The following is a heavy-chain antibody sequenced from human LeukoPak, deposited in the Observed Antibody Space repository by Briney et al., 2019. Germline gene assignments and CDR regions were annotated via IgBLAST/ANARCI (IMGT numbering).Heavy chain of an antibody. J-gene: IGHJ4*02. Sequence: ASVKVSCKASGYTFTSYGISWVRQAPGQGLEWMGGIIPIFGTANYAQKFQGRVTITTDESTSTAYMELSSLRSEDTAVYYCARDVDGSGLFNYWGQGTLVTVSS. CDR2: IIPIFGTA. V-gene: IGHV1-69*05. CDR1: GYTFTSYG. CDR3: ARDVDGSGLFNY. D-gene: IGHD6-25*01.